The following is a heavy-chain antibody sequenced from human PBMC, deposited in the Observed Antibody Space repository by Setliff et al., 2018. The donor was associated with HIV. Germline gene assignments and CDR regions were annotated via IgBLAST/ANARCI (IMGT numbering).Heavy chain of an antibody. CDR1: DDSISSGANY. D-gene: IGHD2-15*01. Sequence: SETLSLTCSVSDDSISSGANYWSWIRQPAGQRLEWIGRIYASGSTNYNPSLKSRVSISVDMSQNQFSLKVTSVTAADTAVYYCAREPRVRGTLDFWGQGTLVTVSS. CDR3: AREPRVRGTLDF. V-gene: IGHV4-61*02. CDR2: IYASGST. J-gene: IGHJ4*02.